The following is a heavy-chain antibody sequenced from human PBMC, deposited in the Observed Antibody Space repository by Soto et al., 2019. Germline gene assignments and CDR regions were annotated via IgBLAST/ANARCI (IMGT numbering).Heavy chain of an antibody. CDR3: ARGLLTTVTFDY. CDR2: IYYSGST. J-gene: IGHJ4*02. V-gene: IGHV4-30-4*01. Sequence: SETLSLTCTVSGGSISSGDYYWSWIRQPPGKGLEWIGYIYYSGSTYYNPSLKSRVTISVDTSKNQFSLKLSSVTAADTAVYYCARGLLTTVTFDYWGQGTLVTVSS. CDR1: GGSISSGDYY. D-gene: IGHD4-17*01.